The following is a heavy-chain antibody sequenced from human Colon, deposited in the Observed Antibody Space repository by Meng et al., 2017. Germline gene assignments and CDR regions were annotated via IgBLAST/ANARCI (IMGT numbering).Heavy chain of an antibody. D-gene: IGHD2-2*02. CDR3: ARGRYRSTH. J-gene: IGHJ4*02. V-gene: IGHV3-11*01. CDR1: GFTFSDYY. Sequence: QVQLVEAGGGLVKPGGSLRLPCAASGFTFSDYYMTWIRQAPGKGLEWLSYISGSGSSVYYADSVKGRITISRDNAKNSLYLQMNSLRAEDTAVYYCARGRYRSTHWGQGTLVTVSS. CDR2: ISGSGSSV.